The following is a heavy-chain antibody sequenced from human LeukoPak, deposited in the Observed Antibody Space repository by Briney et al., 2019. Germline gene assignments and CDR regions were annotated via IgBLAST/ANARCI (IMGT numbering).Heavy chain of an antibody. V-gene: IGHV3-11*03. D-gene: IGHD1-1*01. Sequence: GGSLRLSCAASGFTFSDYYMSWFRQAPWKGLEWVSYITTSSYTKYADSVKGRFTISRDNAKNSLYLQMNSLRAEDTAVYYCARKSEGIQLWYFALWGRGTLVTVSS. CDR2: ITTSSYT. CDR1: GFTFSDYY. J-gene: IGHJ2*01. CDR3: ARKSEGIQLWYFAL.